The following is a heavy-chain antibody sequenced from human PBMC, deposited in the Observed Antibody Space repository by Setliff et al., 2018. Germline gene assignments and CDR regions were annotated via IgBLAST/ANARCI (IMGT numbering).Heavy chain of an antibody. V-gene: IGHV3-74*01. D-gene: IGHD2-15*01. Sequence: GGSLRLSCAASGFTFSSYWMHWVRQAPGRGLVWVSRINSDGSTTIYADSVKGRFTISRDNAKNTLYLQMNSLRAEDTAVYYCVRGYCARTTGYRLEGDFGYWGQGTLVTVSS. CDR3: VRGYCARTTGYRLEGDFGY. J-gene: IGHJ4*02. CDR2: INSDGSTT. CDR1: GFTFSSYW.